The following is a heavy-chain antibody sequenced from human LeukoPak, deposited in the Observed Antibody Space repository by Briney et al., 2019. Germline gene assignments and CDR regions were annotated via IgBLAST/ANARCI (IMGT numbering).Heavy chain of an antibody. CDR2: ISGGGGST. J-gene: IGHJ4*02. CDR1: GFTFSSYA. Sequence: GGSLRLSCAASGFTFSSYAMSWVRQAPGKGLEWVSVISGGGGSTYYADSVKGRFTISRDTSKNTLYLQTNSLRAEDTAVYYCANNWNLDYWGQGTLVTVSS. CDR3: ANNWNLDY. D-gene: IGHD1-1*01. V-gene: IGHV3-23*01.